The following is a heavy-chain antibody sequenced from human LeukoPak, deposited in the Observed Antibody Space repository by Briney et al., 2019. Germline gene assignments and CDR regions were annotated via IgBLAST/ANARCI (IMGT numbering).Heavy chain of an antibody. CDR1: GFTFSSYW. V-gene: IGHV3-74*01. D-gene: IGHD3-10*01. J-gene: IGHJ4*02. CDR3: ARGGWFGDYLGISAFDY. CDR2: INSDGSST. Sequence: PGGSLRLSCAASGFTFSSYWMHWVRQAPGKGLVWVSRINSDGSSTSYADSVKGRFTVSRDNAKNTLYLQMNSLRAEDTAVYYCARGGWFGDYLGISAFDYWGQGTLVTVSS.